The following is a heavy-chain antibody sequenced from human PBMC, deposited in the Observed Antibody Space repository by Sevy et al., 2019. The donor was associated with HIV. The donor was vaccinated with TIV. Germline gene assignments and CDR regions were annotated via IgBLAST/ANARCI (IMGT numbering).Heavy chain of an antibody. CDR1: GYTFTSYG. V-gene: IGHV1-18*01. D-gene: IGHD2-2*01. CDR3: ARTLSGGHQLLFDYYYGMDV. Sequence: ASVKVSCKASGYTFTSYGISWVRQAPGQGLEWMGWISAYNGNTNYAQKLQGRVTMTIDTSTSTAYMELRSLRSDDTAVYYCARTLSGGHQLLFDYYYGMDVWGQGTTVTVSS. J-gene: IGHJ6*02. CDR2: ISAYNGNT.